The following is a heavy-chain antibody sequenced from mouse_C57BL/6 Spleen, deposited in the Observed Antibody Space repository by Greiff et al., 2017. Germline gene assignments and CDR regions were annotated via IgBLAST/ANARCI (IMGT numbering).Heavy chain of an antibody. V-gene: IGHV1-80*01. J-gene: IGHJ4*01. CDR2: IYPGDGDT. CDR1: GYAFSSYW. Sequence: VKLQESGAELVKPGASVKISCKASGYAFSSYWMNWVKQRPGKGLEWIGQIYPGDGDTNYNGKFKGKATLTADKSSSTAYMQLSSLTSEDSAVYFCARCRDDYAMDYWGQGTSDTVSS. CDR3: ARCRDDYAMDY. D-gene: IGHD3-3*01.